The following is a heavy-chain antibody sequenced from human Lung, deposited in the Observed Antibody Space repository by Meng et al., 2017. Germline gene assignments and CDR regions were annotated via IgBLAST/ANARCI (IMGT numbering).Heavy chain of an antibody. Sequence: QVQMGQLGPEVKKPGAPVKLSCKPSGYTFAAYWIRWLRQAPRQGLEWMGRIDPNNDHTQYAQNFQGRVTMTSDTSISTVYMELNGLRSDDTAVYYCARDEDISAAGKLFGDYWGQGTLVTVSS. CDR1: GYTFAAYW. J-gene: IGHJ4*02. CDR3: ARDEDISAAGKLFGDY. CDR2: IDPNNDHT. D-gene: IGHD6-13*01. V-gene: IGHV1-2*06.